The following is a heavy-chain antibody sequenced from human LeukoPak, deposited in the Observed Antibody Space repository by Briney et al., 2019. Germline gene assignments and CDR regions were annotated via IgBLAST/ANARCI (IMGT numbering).Heavy chain of an antibody. CDR1: GGTFSSYA. CDR3: ARVARGDYDFWSGYRYLDV. J-gene: IGHJ6*03. V-gene: IGHV1-69*13. D-gene: IGHD3-3*01. CDR2: IIPIFGTA. Sequence: SVNVSCKASGGTFSSYAISWVRQAPRQGLEWMGGIIPIFGTANYAQKFQGRVTITADESTSTAYMELSSLRSEDTAVYYCARVARGDYDFWSGYRYLDVWGKGTTVTVSS.